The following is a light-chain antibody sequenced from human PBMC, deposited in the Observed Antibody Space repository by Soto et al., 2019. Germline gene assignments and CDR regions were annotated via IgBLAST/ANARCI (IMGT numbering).Light chain of an antibody. CDR2: KAS. J-gene: IGKJ1*01. CDR3: QQYNSFSET. Sequence: DIQMTQSPSTLSASVGDRVTITCRASQSITNWLAWYQQKPGKAPKLLIYKASSLESGVSSRFSGSGSGTEFTLTISNLQPDDFATYYCQQYNSFSETFGQGTKVEIK. CDR1: QSITNW. V-gene: IGKV1-5*03.